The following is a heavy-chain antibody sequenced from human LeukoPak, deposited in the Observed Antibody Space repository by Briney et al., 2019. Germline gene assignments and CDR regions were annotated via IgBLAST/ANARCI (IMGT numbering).Heavy chain of an antibody. Sequence: GESLKISCKDSGYSFTSYWIGWVRQMPGKGLERMGIIYPGDSDTRYSPSFQGQVTSSADKSINTAYLQWSSLKASDTAIYYCARRGEAMDPFDYWGQGTLVTVSS. J-gene: IGHJ4*02. V-gene: IGHV5-51*01. CDR2: IYPGDSDT. CDR1: GYSFTSYW. D-gene: IGHD5-18*01. CDR3: ARRGEAMDPFDY.